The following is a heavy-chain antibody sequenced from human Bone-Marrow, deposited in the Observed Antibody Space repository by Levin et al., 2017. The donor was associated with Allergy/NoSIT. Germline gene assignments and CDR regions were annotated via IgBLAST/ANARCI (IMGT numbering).Heavy chain of an antibody. J-gene: IGHJ4*02. Sequence: GESLKISCKVSGYNFYTFWIGWVRQKPGKGLEWMGIIYPSDSDGRYNPSFQGHVTFSVDKATSTAYLRWNSLTTSDSAMYFCARLRPDDYDYWSGYYGTSLFDYWGQGTQVTVSS. V-gene: IGHV5-51*01. D-gene: IGHD3-3*01. CDR2: IYPSDSDG. CDR1: GYNFYTFW. CDR3: ARLRPDDYDYWSGYYGTSLFDY.